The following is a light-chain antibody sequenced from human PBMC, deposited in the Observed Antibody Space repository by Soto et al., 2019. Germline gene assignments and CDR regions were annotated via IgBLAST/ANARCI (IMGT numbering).Light chain of an antibody. Sequence: QSALTQPASVSGSPGQSVTISCAGTTSDVGGYNYVSWYQQHPGKAPKLILFDVSNRPSGLSNRFSGSKSVNTASLTISGLQTEDEADYYCSSYTASGTWVFGGGTQLTVL. CDR1: TSDVGGYNY. J-gene: IGLJ3*02. CDR2: DVS. CDR3: SSYTASGTWV. V-gene: IGLV2-14*03.